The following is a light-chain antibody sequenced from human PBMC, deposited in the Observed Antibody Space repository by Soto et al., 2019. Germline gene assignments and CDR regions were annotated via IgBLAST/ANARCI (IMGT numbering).Light chain of an antibody. Sequence: QSALTQPASVSGSPGQSITISCTGTSSDVGGYNYVSWYQQHPGKAPKLMIYEVSTRPSGVSNRFSGSKSGNTASLTISGRQAEDEADYYGSSYTSSSTPYVFGTGTKVTVL. CDR2: EVS. V-gene: IGLV2-14*01. J-gene: IGLJ1*01. CDR1: SSDVGGYNY. CDR3: SSYTSSSTPYV.